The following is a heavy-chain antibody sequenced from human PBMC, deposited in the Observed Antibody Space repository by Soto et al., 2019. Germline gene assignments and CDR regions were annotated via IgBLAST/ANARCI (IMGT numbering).Heavy chain of an antibody. CDR3: ARGVGSSPPQY. J-gene: IGHJ4*02. CDR1: GGSVSVYY. V-gene: IGHV4-59*02. CDR2: IYASGSP. D-gene: IGHD1-26*01. Sequence: SETLSLTCTISGGSVSVYYWSWIRQSTGQGLEWIGYIYASGSPYYNPSLRSRVTISADTSKNQISLKLTSPTAADTAVYYCARGVGSSPPQYWGRGTLVTVS.